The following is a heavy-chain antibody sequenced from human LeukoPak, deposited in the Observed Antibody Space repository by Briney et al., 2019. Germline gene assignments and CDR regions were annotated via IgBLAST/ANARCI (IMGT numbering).Heavy chain of an antibody. Sequence: APVKVSCKASGYTFTSYDINWVRQATGQGLEWMGWMNPNSGNTGYAQKFQGRVTMTRNTSISTAYMELSSLRSEDTAVYYCARGGVYCSGGSCYLIDYWGQGTLDTVSS. CDR2: MNPNSGNT. V-gene: IGHV1-8*01. D-gene: IGHD2-15*01. J-gene: IGHJ4*02. CDR3: ARGGVYCSGGSCYLIDY. CDR1: GYTFTSYD.